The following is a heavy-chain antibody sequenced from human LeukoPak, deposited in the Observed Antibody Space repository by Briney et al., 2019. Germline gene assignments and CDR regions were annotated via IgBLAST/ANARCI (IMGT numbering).Heavy chain of an antibody. Sequence: GGSLRLSCAASGFTFSSYSMNWVRQAPGKGLEWVSYIRSSGSTIYYADSVKGRFTISRDNAKNSLYLQLNSLRAEDTAVYYCAREGAVFSGGSYYGLGAFDIWGQGTMVTVSS. D-gene: IGHD2-15*01. V-gene: IGHV3-48*04. CDR2: IRSSGSTI. CDR3: AREGAVFSGGSYYGLGAFDI. CDR1: GFTFSSYS. J-gene: IGHJ3*02.